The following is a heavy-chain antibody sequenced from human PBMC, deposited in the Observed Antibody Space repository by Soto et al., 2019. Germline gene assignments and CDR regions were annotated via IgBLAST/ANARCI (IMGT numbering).Heavy chain of an antibody. Sequence: GGSLRLSCAASGFTFSSYAMSWVRQAPGKGLEWVSAISGSGGSTYYADSVKGRFTISRDNSKNTLYLQMNSLRAEDTAAYFCAKDGEVLRYFDWLSYYFDYWGQGTLVTVSS. D-gene: IGHD3-9*01. CDR1: GFTFSSYA. V-gene: IGHV3-23*01. CDR2: ISGSGGST. J-gene: IGHJ4*02. CDR3: AKDGEVLRYFDWLSYYFDY.